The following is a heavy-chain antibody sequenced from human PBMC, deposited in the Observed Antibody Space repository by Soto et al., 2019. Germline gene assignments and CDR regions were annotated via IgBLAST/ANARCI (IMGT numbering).Heavy chain of an antibody. Sequence: ASVKVSCKASGYTFTSYAMHWVRQAPGQRLEWMGWINGGNGNTKYSREFQGRVSITRDTSASTAYMELSSLTSEDTAVYYCARDTPFTGGSGYYGMDVWGQGTTVTVSS. CDR3: ARDTPFTGGSGYYGMDV. CDR2: INGGNGNT. CDR1: GYTFTSYA. V-gene: IGHV1-3*01. D-gene: IGHD3-16*01. J-gene: IGHJ6*02.